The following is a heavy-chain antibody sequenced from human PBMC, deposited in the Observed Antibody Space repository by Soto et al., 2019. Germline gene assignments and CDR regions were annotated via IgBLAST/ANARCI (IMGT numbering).Heavy chain of an antibody. Sequence: ASVKVSCKASVDTFTSYYMHWVRQAPGQGLEWMGIINPSGDTSYAQKFQGRVTMTRDTSTSTVYMELSSLRSEDTAVYYCARDHIVVVVAATYAFDIWGQGTMVTVSS. CDR3: ARDHIVVVVAATYAFDI. CDR1: VDTFTSYY. J-gene: IGHJ3*02. CDR2: INPSGDT. V-gene: IGHV1-46*01. D-gene: IGHD2-15*01.